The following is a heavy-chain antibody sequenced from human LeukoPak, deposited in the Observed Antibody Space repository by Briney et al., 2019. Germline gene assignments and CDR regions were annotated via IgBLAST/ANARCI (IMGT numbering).Heavy chain of an antibody. V-gene: IGHV3-23*01. CDR2: ISDSGGST. J-gene: IGHJ5*02. CDR1: GFTFSNYD. Sequence: GGSLRLSCAASGFTFSNYDMRWVRQAPGKGLEWVSSISDSGGSTYYSDSVKVRFPISRDNSKNTLYLQMTNLRAADTAVYYCAKDLSRAVAADWFDPWDQGSLVTVSS. D-gene: IGHD6-19*01. CDR3: AKDLSRAVAADWFDP.